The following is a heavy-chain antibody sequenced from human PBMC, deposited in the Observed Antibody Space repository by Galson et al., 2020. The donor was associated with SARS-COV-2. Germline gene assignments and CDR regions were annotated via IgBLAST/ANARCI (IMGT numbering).Heavy chain of an antibody. J-gene: IGHJ4*02. CDR2: TNGDGTNT. Sequence: TGGSLRLSCAASGFSFDDYVMNWVRQAPGKGLEWVSLTNGDGTNTYYANSVKGRFTISRDNSKDSLYLQMNGLRTDDTALYYCVKDITYHYYSGYYYSVFLVFWGQVGLDTVAS. D-gene: IGHD3-22*01. V-gene: IGHV3-43*02. CDR1: GFSFDDYV. CDR3: VKDITYHYYSGYYYSVFLVF.